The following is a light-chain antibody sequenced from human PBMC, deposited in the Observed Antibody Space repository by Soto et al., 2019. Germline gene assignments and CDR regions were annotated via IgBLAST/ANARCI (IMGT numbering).Light chain of an antibody. CDR2: DAS. CDR3: QQFNNYHLT. J-gene: IGKJ3*01. V-gene: IGKV1D-13*01. Sequence: AIQLTQSPSSLSASVGDRVTITCRASQGINSALAWYQQKPGKAPKLLIYDASSLESGVPSRFSSSGSGTDFTLTISSLQPEDFATYYCQQFNNYHLTFGPGTKVDIK. CDR1: QGINSA.